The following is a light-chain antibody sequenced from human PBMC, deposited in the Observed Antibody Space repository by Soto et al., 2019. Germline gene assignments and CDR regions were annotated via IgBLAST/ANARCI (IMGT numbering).Light chain of an antibody. CDR3: CSYVGATTYV. J-gene: IGLJ1*01. CDR2: EGV. CDR1: ASNIGGYNL. Sequence: QSVLTQPASVSGSAGQSITITCTGSASNIGGYNLVSWYHHHAGNAPKVIIYEGVKRPSGVSNRFSGSKSGTTASLTISGLQAEDEADYYCCSYVGATTYVFGSGTKLTVL. V-gene: IGLV2-23*01.